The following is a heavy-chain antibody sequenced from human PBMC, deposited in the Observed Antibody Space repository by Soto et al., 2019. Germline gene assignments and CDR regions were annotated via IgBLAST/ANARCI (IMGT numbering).Heavy chain of an antibody. V-gene: IGHV1-18*04. J-gene: IGHJ4*02. CDR1: GYTFTTYG. CDR2: ISPYNGDT. CDR3: ARTPRAQMIVLEAATRFDY. Sequence: QVQLVQSGAEVKRPGASVKVSCKASGYTFTTYGFNWVRQAPGQGLEWMGWISPYNGDTNYAQSFPGRVNLTTDTSTSTAYMELRSLTSDDTAVYYCARTPRAQMIVLEAATRFDYWGQGTLVTVSS. D-gene: IGHD2-15*01.